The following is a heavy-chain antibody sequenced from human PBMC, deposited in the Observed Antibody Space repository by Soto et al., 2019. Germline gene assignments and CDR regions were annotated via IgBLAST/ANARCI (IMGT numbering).Heavy chain of an antibody. D-gene: IGHD1-26*01. CDR3: SGGVGDAF. CDR2: INQDGSEK. V-gene: IGHV3-7*04. CDR1: ESTVSRDW. J-gene: IGHJ4*02. Sequence: EVHLVESGGGLVQTGGSLRLSCAIFESTVSRDWMNWVRQAPGKGLEWVAHINQDGSEKYYVDSVKGRFTISRDNAKKSLSLQMNSLRPADTAMYYCSGGVGDAFWGQGTVVTVSS.